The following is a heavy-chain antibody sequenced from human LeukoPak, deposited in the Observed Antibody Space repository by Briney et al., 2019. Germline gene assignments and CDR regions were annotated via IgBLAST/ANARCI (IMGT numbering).Heavy chain of an antibody. Sequence: PGGSLRLSCAASGFTFSSYWMHWVRQAPGKGLVWVSRINSDGSSTSYADSVKGRFTISRDNAKNSLYLQMNSLRAEDTAVYYCARDLGETLVVVAATDYYYYGMDVWGKGTTVTVSS. V-gene: IGHV3-74*01. D-gene: IGHD2-15*01. CDR3: ARDLGETLVVVAATDYYYYGMDV. J-gene: IGHJ6*04. CDR1: GFTFSSYW. CDR2: INSDGSST.